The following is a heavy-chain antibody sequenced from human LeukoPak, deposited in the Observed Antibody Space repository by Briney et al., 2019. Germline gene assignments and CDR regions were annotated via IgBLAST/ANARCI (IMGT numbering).Heavy chain of an antibody. Sequence: PWETLSLTCAVYGGSFSGYYWSWIRQPPGKGLEWIGKINHSGSTNYNPSLKSRVTIPVDTSKNQFSLKLSSVTAADTAVYYCARGYYDILTGYLPLNWFDLWGQGTLVTVSS. J-gene: IGHJ5*02. CDR3: ARGYYDILTGYLPLNWFDL. D-gene: IGHD3-9*01. CDR2: INHSGST. CDR1: GGSFSGYY. V-gene: IGHV4-34*01.